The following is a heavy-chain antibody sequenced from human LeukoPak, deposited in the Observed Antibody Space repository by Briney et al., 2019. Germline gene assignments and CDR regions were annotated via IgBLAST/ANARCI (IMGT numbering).Heavy chain of an antibody. CDR1: GFNFNSYG. V-gene: IGHV3-30*02. D-gene: IGHD2-15*01. Sequence: PGGSLRLSCAASGFNFNSYGMHWVRQAPGKGLEWVAFIRYDGSNNYYADSLKGRFTIPRDNSKNTLYLQMNSLRAEDTAVYYCASMVVVAALDAFDIWGQGTMVTVSS. CDR2: IRYDGSNN. J-gene: IGHJ3*02. CDR3: ASMVVVAALDAFDI.